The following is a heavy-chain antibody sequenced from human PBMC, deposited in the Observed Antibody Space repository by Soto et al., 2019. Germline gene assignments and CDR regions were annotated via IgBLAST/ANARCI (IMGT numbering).Heavy chain of an antibody. CDR3: AKDLHWYGMDV. J-gene: IGHJ6*02. CDR2: ISSNGGRT. Sequence: EVQLLESGGGLVQPGESLRLSCAASGFTFGNYFMSWVRQAPGKGLEWVSDISSNGGRTHYADSVRGRFTISRDNSRNTLYLQMSSLRAEDTALYYCAKDLHWYGMDVWGQGTTVTVSS. V-gene: IGHV3-23*01. D-gene: IGHD1-1*01. CDR1: GFTFGNYF.